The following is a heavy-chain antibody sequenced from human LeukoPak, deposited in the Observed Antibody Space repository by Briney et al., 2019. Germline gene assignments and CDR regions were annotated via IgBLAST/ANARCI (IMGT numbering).Heavy chain of an antibody. Sequence: GGTLRLSCSASGFPFSRYWLSWIRQAPWKGLEWAANINHDGSYKYNVDSVKGRFTISRDNGKSSLYLQMNSLRAEDTAVYYCARDIPITMVRGVIIGPWFDPWAREPWSPSPQ. CDR1: GFPFSRYW. D-gene: IGHD3-10*01. CDR2: INHDGSYK. J-gene: IGHJ5*02. CDR3: ARDIPITMVRGVIIGPWFDP. V-gene: IGHV3-7*03.